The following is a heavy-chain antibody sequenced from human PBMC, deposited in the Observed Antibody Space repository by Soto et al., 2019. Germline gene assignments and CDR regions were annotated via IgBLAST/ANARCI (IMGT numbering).Heavy chain of an antibody. CDR1: GFTFTSSA. D-gene: IGHD1-26*01. CDR3: AADVPEWELLGYY. CDR2: IVVGSGNT. V-gene: IGHV1-58*01. Sequence: SVKVFCKASGFTFTSSAVQWVRQARGQRLEWIGWIVVGSGNTNYAQKFQERVTITRDMSTSTAYMELSSLRSEGTAVYYCAADVPEWELLGYYWGQGTLVTVSS. J-gene: IGHJ4*02.